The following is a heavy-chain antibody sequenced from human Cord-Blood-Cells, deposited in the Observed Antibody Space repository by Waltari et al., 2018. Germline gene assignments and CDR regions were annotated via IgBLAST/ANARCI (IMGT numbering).Heavy chain of an antibody. J-gene: IGHJ4*02. Sequence: QLQLQESGPGLVKPSETLSLTCTVSGGSISSSSYYWGWIRQPPGKGLEWIGSIYYSGSTYYNPPLQRRVTISVDTSKNQFSLKLSSVTAADTAVYYCARHVLWYGSGSYYFDYWGQGTLVTVSS. CDR2: IYYSGST. CDR3: ARHVLWYGSGSYYFDY. CDR1: GGSISSSSYY. V-gene: IGHV4-39*01. D-gene: IGHD3-10*01.